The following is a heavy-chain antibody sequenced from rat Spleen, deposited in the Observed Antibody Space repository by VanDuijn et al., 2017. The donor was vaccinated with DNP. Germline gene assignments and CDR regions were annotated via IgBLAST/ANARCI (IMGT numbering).Heavy chain of an antibody. D-gene: IGHD1-2*01. Sequence: EVQLQESGPGLVKPSQSLSLTCSVTGYSITSNYWGWIRKFPGNKMEWMAYISYSGITGFNPSLKSRISISRDTSKNQFFLQLNSVTTEDTATYYCARTDFYSSYIPFAYWGQGTLVSVSS. V-gene: IGHV3-1*01. CDR2: ISYSGIT. J-gene: IGHJ3*01. CDR3: ARTDFYSSYIPFAY. CDR1: GYSITSNY.